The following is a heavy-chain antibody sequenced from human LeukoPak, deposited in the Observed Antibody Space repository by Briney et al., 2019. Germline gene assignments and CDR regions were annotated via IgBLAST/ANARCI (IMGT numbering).Heavy chain of an antibody. CDR2: ISSSSSYI. J-gene: IGHJ4*02. CDR1: GFTFSSYG. Sequence: GGSLRLSCAASGFTFSSYGMHWVRQAPGKGLEWVSSISSSSSYIYYADSVKGRFTISRDNVKNSLYLQMNSLRAEDTAVYYCARDEIAAAGSLIGWGQGTLVTVSS. CDR3: ARDEIAAAGSLIG. V-gene: IGHV3-21*01. D-gene: IGHD6-13*01.